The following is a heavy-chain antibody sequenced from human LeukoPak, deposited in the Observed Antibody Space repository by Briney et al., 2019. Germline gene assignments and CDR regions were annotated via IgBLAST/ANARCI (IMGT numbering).Heavy chain of an antibody. CDR3: ATGYCSGVTCSRSY. D-gene: IGHD2-15*01. CDR1: VITYSSYW. J-gene: IGHJ4*02. Sequence: GGALRLSCTATVITYSSYWMNWVRQVPGRGPEGLANIKLDGREKNYVDSVKGRFTISRDNAKNSLYLQMNSLRAEDTAVYFCATGYCSGVTCSRSYWGQGTPVTVSS. V-gene: IGHV3-7*03. CDR2: IKLDGREK.